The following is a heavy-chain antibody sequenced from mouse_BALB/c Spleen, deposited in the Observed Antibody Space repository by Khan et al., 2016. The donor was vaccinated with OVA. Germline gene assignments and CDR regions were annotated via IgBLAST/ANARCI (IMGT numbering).Heavy chain of an antibody. J-gene: IGHJ3*01. CDR2: INPSNGYT. CDR1: GYTFTSYT. D-gene: IGHD1-1*01. V-gene: IGHV1-4*01. CDR3: ERYGAYRRSEGRFAY. Sequence: LQQSGAELARPGASVKMSCKASGYTFTSYTIHWIKLRPGQGLEWIGFINPSNGYTNYNQKFKDKATLTADKSSTTVYMQLSSLTSDDSAVYSWERYGAYRRSEGRFAYGGQGTLVTGSA.